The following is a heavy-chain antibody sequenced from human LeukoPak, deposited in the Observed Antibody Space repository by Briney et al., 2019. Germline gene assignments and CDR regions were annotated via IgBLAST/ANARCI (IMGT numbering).Heavy chain of an antibody. Sequence: ASVKVSCKASGYTFTSYYMHWVRQAPGQGLEWMGIINPCGGSTSYAQKFQGRVTMTRDMSTSTVYMELSSLRSEDTAVYYCARAPPSYYYDSSGYFDYWGQGTLVTVSS. J-gene: IGHJ4*02. D-gene: IGHD3-22*01. CDR1: GYTFTSYY. CDR3: ARAPPSYYYDSSGYFDY. CDR2: INPCGGST. V-gene: IGHV1-46*01.